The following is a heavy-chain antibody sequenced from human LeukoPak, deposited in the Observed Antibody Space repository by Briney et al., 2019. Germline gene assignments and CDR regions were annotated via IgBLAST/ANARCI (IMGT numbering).Heavy chain of an antibody. CDR3: AKSLSEIWWELADFDY. CDR2: ISGSGGST. Sequence: PGGSLRLSCAASGFTFSSYAMSWVRQAPGKGLEWVSAISGSGGSTYYADSVKGRFTISRDNSKNTLYLQMNSLRAEDTAVYYCAKSLSEIWWELADFDYWGQGTLVTVSS. V-gene: IGHV3-23*01. D-gene: IGHD1-26*01. CDR1: GFTFSSYA. J-gene: IGHJ4*02.